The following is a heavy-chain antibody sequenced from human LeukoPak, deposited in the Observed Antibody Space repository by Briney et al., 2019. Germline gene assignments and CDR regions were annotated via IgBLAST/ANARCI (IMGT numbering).Heavy chain of an antibody. V-gene: IGHV3-48*03. CDR2: ISSSGSTI. CDR3: AELGITMIGGV. D-gene: IGHD3-10*02. J-gene: IGHJ6*04. CDR1: GFTFSSYE. Sequence: GGSLRLSCAASGFTFSSYEMNWVRQAPGEGLEWVSYISSSGSTIYYADSVKGRFTISRDNAKNSLYLQMNSLRAEDTAVYYCAELGITMIGGVWGKGTTVTISS.